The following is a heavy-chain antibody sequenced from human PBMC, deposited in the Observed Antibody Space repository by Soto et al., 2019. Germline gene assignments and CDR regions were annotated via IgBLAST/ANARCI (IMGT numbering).Heavy chain of an antibody. CDR3: AKDHDSVWGNYSYTADY. D-gene: IGHD3-16*02. V-gene: IGHV1-46*01. Sequence: ASVKVSCKTSGYTFINYYIHWMRQAPGQGLEWMGMINPSGGSISSAQKFQARLTMTRDTSTSTVYMELSRLKSEDTAMYYCAKDHDSVWGNYSYTADYWGQGTQVTVSS. CDR1: GYTFINYY. CDR2: INPSGGSI. J-gene: IGHJ4*02.